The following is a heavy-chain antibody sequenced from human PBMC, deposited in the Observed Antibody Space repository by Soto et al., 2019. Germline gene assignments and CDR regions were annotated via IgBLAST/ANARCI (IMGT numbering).Heavy chain of an antibody. Sequence: QITLKESGPTLVKPTQTLTLTCTFSGFSLSTTGEGVGWIRQPPGKALKWLALIYWDDDKRYSPSLKSRLTITKATSKNQVVLTMANLDPVDTATYYCVQSRCGGDCLQSYSSHSYYGLDVWGQGTTVTVSS. J-gene: IGHJ6*02. V-gene: IGHV2-5*02. CDR3: VQSRCGGDCLQSYSSHSYYGLDV. D-gene: IGHD2-21*02. CDR1: GFSLSTTGEG. CDR2: IYWDDDK.